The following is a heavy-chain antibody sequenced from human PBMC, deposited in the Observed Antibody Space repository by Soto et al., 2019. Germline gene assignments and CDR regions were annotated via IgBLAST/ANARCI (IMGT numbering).Heavy chain of an antibody. D-gene: IGHD6-19*01. V-gene: IGHV3-23*01. Sequence: GGSLRLSCAASGFTFSSYSMSWVRQAPGKGLEWVSAISGSGGSTYYADSVKGRFTISRDNSKNTLYLQMNSLRAEDTAVYYCARRSSGWYFDYWGQGTLVTVSS. CDR2: ISGSGGST. J-gene: IGHJ4*02. CDR3: ARRSSGWYFDY. CDR1: GFTFSSYS.